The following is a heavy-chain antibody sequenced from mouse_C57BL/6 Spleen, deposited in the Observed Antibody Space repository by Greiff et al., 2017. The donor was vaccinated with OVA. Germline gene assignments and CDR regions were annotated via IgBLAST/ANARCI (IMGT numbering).Heavy chain of an antibody. Sequence: VQLQQSGAELVRPGASVKLSCTASGFNIKDDYMHWVKQRPEQGLEWIGWIDPENGDTEYASKFQGKATITADTSSNTAYLQLSSLTSEDTAVYYCSGSQEWFAYWGQGTLVTVSA. J-gene: IGHJ3*01. V-gene: IGHV14-4*01. CDR3: SGSQEWFAY. D-gene: IGHD3-2*02. CDR2: IDPENGDT. CDR1: GFNIKDDY.